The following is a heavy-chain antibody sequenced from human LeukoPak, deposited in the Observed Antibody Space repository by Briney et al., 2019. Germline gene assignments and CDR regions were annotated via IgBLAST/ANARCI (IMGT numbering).Heavy chain of an antibody. D-gene: IGHD5-12*01. Sequence: GGSLRLSWEAAGFTLGSFDMGWVPQATEKGLEWVAATSGSGVNSYYADSVRGRFTISRDNSQNTLYLQMDNLRAEDTALYYCAKEYSGYDFDYWGQGTLVTVSS. CDR3: AKEYSGYDFDY. CDR2: TSGSGVNS. CDR1: GFTLGSFD. V-gene: IGHV3-23*01. J-gene: IGHJ4*02.